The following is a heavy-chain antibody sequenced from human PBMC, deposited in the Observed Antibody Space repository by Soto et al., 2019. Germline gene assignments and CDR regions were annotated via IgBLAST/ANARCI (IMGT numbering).Heavy chain of an antibody. V-gene: IGHV4-4*07. CDR3: SRVGCSNSRCYTRGMDV. CDR2: IYSDGTT. CDR1: GGSISGYY. J-gene: IGHJ6*02. Sequence: QMHLQESGPGLVKPSETLSLTCSVSGGSISGYYWSWVRQPAGKGLEWVGRIYSDGTTNYSPSLKSRVTMSMDTSKSECSLHLNSLTAADTAVYYCSRVGCSNSRCYTRGMDVWGQGTTVTVSS. D-gene: IGHD2-2*01.